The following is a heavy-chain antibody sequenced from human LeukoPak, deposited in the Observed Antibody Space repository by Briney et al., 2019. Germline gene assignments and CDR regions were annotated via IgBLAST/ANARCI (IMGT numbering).Heavy chain of an antibody. Sequence: ASVKVSCKVSGYTLTELSMHWVRQAPGKGLEWMGGFDPEDGETIYAQKFQGRVTMTEDTSTDTAYMELSSLRSEDTAVYYCATFGSGSYPQYNWFDPWGQGTLVTVSS. V-gene: IGHV1-24*01. J-gene: IGHJ5*02. CDR2: FDPEDGET. CDR1: GYTLTELS. D-gene: IGHD3-10*01. CDR3: ATFGSGSYPQYNWFDP.